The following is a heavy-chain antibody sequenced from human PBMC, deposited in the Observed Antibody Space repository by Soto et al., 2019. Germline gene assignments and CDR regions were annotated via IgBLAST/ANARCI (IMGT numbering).Heavy chain of an antibody. J-gene: IGHJ4*02. Sequence: EVELVESGGGLVQPGGSLRLSCVASGFTFSSYNMKWVRQAPGKGLEWVAYISSSASTIYYADSVKGRFTISRDNAKNSLDLQMNSLRVEDTAIYYCARGRTVDQWGQGTLVTVSS. V-gene: IGHV3-48*01. CDR2: ISSSASTI. CDR3: ARGRTVDQ. CDR1: GFTFSSYN.